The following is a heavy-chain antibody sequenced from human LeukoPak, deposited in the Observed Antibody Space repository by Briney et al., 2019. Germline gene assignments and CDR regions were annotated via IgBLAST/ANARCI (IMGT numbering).Heavy chain of an antibody. V-gene: IGHV3-15*01. CDR3: ARTVGYSFKD. Sequence: TSGGSLRLSCAASGFIFSNAWMSWVRQAPGKGLEWVGRIKSKTDGGTTDYAAPVKGRFTISRDDSDNTLYLQMNSLETEDTAVYYCARTVGYSFKDWGQGTLVTVSS. D-gene: IGHD5-18*01. CDR2: IKSKTDGGTT. CDR1: GFIFSNAW. J-gene: IGHJ4*02.